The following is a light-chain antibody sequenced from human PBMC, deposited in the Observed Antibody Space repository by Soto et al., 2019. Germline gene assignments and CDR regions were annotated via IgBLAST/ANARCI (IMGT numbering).Light chain of an antibody. V-gene: IGLV2-14*01. CDR2: DVS. CDR1: SSDVGGYNY. CDR3: NSYTTSNTRQIV. Sequence: PGPTQPASVSGSPGQSITISCTETSSDVGGYNYVSWYQQHPGKAPKFMIYDVSNRPSGVSTRFSGSKSGNTASLTISGLQAEDEADYYCNSYTTSNTRQIVFGTGTKVTVL. J-gene: IGLJ1*01.